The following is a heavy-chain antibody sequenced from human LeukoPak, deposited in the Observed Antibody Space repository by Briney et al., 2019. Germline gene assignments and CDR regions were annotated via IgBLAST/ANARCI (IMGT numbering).Heavy chain of an antibody. CDR1: GNTFRSYG. CDR3: AKGYAYTFDYFDS. D-gene: IGHD2/OR15-2a*01. CDR2: IRYDGSEE. V-gene: IGHV3-30*02. Sequence: GGALRLSCAASGNTFRSYGMPWGRQAPGKGVDWVAFIRYDGSEEYYADSVKGRFTISRDNSKKTLYLQMNSLRAEGTAVYYCAKGYAYTFDYFDSWGQGTLVTVSS. J-gene: IGHJ4*02.